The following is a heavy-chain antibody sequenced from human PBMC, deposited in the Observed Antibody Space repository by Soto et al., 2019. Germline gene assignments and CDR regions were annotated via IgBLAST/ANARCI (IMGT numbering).Heavy chain of an antibody. D-gene: IGHD5-12*01. CDR2: VLPINGST. CDR3: ATIRVRGGPLRFED. V-gene: IGHV1-69*06. Sequence: QVQLVQSGAEVKKPGSSVKVSCKTSGGLFSVFSFNWVRQAPGQGLEWVGGVLPINGSTDYAQKFQGRLTITADRSTSTIYMELSRLTSDDTANYYCATIRVRGGPLRFEDGGQGTLISVSS. J-gene: IGHJ4*01. CDR1: GGLFSVFS.